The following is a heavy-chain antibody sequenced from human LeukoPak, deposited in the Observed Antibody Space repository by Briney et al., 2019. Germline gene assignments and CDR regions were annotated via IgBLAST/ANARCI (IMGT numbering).Heavy chain of an antibody. J-gene: IGHJ6*02. CDR2: VNRDGSET. Sequence: GGSLRLSCAASGFALSSHWMTWVRQVPGRGPEWVANVNRDGSETHYLDSVKGRFTISKDNAKNSLYLQMNSLRAEDTALYHCARNNGMDVWGQGTTVIVSS. V-gene: IGHV3-7*03. CDR1: GFALSSHW. CDR3: ARNNGMDV.